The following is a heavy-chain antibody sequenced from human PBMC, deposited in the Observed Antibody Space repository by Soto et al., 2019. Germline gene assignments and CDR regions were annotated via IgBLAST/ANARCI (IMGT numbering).Heavy chain of an antibody. V-gene: IGHV1-18*01. CDR3: ASRNSGYDDDAFDI. CDR2: ISAYNGNT. J-gene: IGHJ3*02. CDR1: GYTFTSYG. Sequence: ASVKVSCKASGYTFTSYGISWVRRAPGQGLEWMGWISAYNGNTNYAQKLQGRVTMTTDTSTSTAYMELRSLRSDDTAVYYCASRNSGYDDDAFDIWGQGTTVTVSS. D-gene: IGHD5-12*01.